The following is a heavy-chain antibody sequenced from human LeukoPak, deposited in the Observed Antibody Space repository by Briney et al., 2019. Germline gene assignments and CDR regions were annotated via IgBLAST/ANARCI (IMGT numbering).Heavy chain of an antibody. CDR2: ISGSGTTK. CDR3: ARPHGTLIASYYFDS. CDR1: GFTLSDYY. J-gene: IGHJ4*02. D-gene: IGHD1-1*01. Sequence: PGGTLRLSCAVSGFTLSDYYMSWIRQAPGKGLEWVSCISGSGTTKYYTDSVKGRFTISRDTAKNSLYLQMNSLRADDTGVYYCARPHGTLIASYYFDSWGQGTLVTVSS. V-gene: IGHV3-11*01.